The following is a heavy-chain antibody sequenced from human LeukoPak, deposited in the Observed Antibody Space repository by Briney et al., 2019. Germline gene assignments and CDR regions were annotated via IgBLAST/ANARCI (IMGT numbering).Heavy chain of an antibody. J-gene: IGHJ4*02. CDR3: ARAKTPSNWNYIDY. CDR2: ISSSSSYI. Sequence: GGSLRLSCAASGFTFSSYSMSWVRQAPGKGLEWVSSISSSSSYIYYADSVKGRFTISRDNAKNSLYLQMNSLRAEDTAVYYCARAKTPSNWNYIDYWGQGTLVTVSS. D-gene: IGHD1-1*01. V-gene: IGHV3-21*01. CDR1: GFTFSSYS.